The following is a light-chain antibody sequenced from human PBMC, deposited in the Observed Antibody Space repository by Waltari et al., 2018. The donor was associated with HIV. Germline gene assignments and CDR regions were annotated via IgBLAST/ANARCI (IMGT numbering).Light chain of an antibody. V-gene: IGKV1-9*01. Sequence: DIQLTQSPSFLSASVGDSVTITCRASQGIGSYLAWYQQKPGKAPKLLIYAASTLQSGVPSRFSGSGSGTEFTLTISSLQPEDFATYYCQQLNSYPRYTFGQGTKLEIK. J-gene: IGKJ2*01. CDR2: AAS. CDR1: QGIGSY. CDR3: QQLNSYPRYT.